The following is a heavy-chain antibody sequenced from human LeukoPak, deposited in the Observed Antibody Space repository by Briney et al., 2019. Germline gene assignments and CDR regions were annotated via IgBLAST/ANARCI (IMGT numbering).Heavy chain of an antibody. Sequence: SETLSLTCTVSGGSISSYYWSWIRQPPGKGLEWIGYIYYSGSTNYNPSPKSRVTISVDTSKNQFSLKLSSVTAADTAVYYCARGAIFDHYMDVWGKGTTVTVSS. D-gene: IGHD3-3*01. CDR3: ARGAIFDHYMDV. CDR2: IYYSGST. J-gene: IGHJ6*03. CDR1: GGSISSYY. V-gene: IGHV4-59*01.